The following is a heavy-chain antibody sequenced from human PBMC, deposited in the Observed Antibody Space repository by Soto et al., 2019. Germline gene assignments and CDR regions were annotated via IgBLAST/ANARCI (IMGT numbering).Heavy chain of an antibody. CDR2: ISPNGDDT. J-gene: IGHJ4*02. D-gene: IGHD1-26*01. CDR3: ERGQRWAHLDY. V-gene: IGHV3-64*01. CDR1: GFTFSSYA. Sequence: EVQLVESGGGLVQPGGSLRLSCAASGFTFSSYAMHWVRQAPGKGLEYVSAISPNGDDTYYANSMKGRFTISRDNSKSTLYLQMGSLSAEDLAVYYCERGQRWAHLDYWGQGTLVTVSS.